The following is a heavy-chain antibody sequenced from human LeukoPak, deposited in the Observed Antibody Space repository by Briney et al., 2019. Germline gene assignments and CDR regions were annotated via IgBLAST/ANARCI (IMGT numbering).Heavy chain of an antibody. CDR3: ARHLPYSSSWYIGYYYYGMDV. CDR1: GYTFTSYD. CDR2: MNPNSGNT. J-gene: IGHJ6*02. D-gene: IGHD6-13*01. Sequence: ASVKVSCKASGYTFTSYDTNWVRQATGQGLEWMGWMNPNSGNTGCAQKFQGRVTMTRNTSISTAYMELSSLRSEDTAVYYCARHLPYSSSWYIGYYYYGMDVWGQGTTVTVSS. V-gene: IGHV1-8*01.